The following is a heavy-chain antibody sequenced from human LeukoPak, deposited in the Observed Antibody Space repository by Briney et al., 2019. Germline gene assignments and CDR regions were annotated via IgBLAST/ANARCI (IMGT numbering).Heavy chain of an antibody. V-gene: IGHV1-69*13. CDR1: GGTFSSYA. Sequence: ASVKVSCKASGGTFSSYAISWVRQAPGQGLEWMGGIIPIFGTANYAQKFQGRVTITADESTSIAYMELSSLRSEDTAVYYCARVKGGIAAAGTRFYMDVWGKGTTVTVSS. CDR3: ARVKGGIAAAGTRFYMDV. J-gene: IGHJ6*03. D-gene: IGHD6-13*01. CDR2: IIPIFGTA.